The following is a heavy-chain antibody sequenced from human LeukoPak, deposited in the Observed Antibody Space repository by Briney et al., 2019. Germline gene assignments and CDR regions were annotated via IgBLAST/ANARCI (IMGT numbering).Heavy chain of an antibody. J-gene: IGHJ4*02. V-gene: IGHV3-30*02. Sequence: PGGSLRLSCAASGFTFSSYGMHWVRQAPGKGLEWVAFIRYDGSNKYYADSVKGRFTISRDNSKSTLYLQMNSLRAEDTAVYYCAKDRDDFWSGYPYFDYWGQGTLVTVSS. D-gene: IGHD3-3*01. CDR3: AKDRDDFWSGYPYFDY. CDR1: GFTFSSYG. CDR2: IRYDGSNK.